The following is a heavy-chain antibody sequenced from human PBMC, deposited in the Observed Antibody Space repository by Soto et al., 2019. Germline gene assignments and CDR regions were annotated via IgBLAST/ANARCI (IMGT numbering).Heavy chain of an antibody. J-gene: IGHJ4*02. Sequence: QSQTLSLTCAISGDSVSSNSAAWNWIRQSPSRGLEWLGRTYYRSKWYNDYAVSVKSRITINPETTKNQFSLQLNSVTPEDTAVYYCARVLLRSGWYGSIDYWGQGTLVTVSS. CDR1: GDSVSSNSAA. CDR2: TYYRSKWYN. D-gene: IGHD6-19*01. CDR3: ARVLLRSGWYGSIDY. V-gene: IGHV6-1*01.